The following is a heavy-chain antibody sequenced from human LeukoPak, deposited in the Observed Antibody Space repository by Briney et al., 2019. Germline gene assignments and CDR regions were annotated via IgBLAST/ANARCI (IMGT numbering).Heavy chain of an antibody. D-gene: IGHD3-22*01. J-gene: IGHJ5*02. Sequence: SETLSLTCTVSGGSISSYYWSWIRQPPGKGLEGIGYIYTSGSTNYNPSLKSRVTISVDTSKNQFSLKLSSVTAADTAVYYCARHKTYYYDSSGYYLNWFDPWGQGTLVTVSS. V-gene: IGHV4-4*09. CDR3: ARHKTYYYDSSGYYLNWFDP. CDR1: GGSISSYY. CDR2: IYTSGST.